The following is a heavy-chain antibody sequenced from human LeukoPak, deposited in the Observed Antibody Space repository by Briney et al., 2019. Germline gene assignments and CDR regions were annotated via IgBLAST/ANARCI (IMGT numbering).Heavy chain of an antibody. CDR1: GYTFTNYG. CDR2: ISSYNGNT. J-gene: IGHJ6*02. CDR3: ARDQGWDVVVVPAAIRHVSLSYYGMDV. D-gene: IGHD2-2*01. Sequence: ASVKVSCKASGYTFTNYGISWVRQAPGQGLEWMGWISSYNGNTNYAQKLQGRVTMTTDTSTSTAYMELRSLRSDDTAVYYCARDQGWDVVVVPAAIRHVSLSYYGMDVWGQGTTVTVSS. V-gene: IGHV1-18*01.